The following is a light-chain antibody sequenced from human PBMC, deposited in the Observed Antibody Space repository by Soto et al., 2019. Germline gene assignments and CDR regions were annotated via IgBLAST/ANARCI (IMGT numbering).Light chain of an antibody. CDR3: AAWDDSLNGHG. CDR2: TTN. J-gene: IGLJ1*01. CDR1: SSNIGTSS. V-gene: IGLV1-44*01. Sequence: QSVLTQPHSASGTPGQRVTISCSGSSSNIGTSSVHWFQQLPGTAPKLLISTTNQRPSVVPERFSGSKSGTSASLAISGLQSEDEADYYCAAWDDSLNGHGFGTGTKLTVL.